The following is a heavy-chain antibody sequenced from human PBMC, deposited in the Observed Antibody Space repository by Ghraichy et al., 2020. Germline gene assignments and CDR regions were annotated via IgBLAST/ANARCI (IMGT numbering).Heavy chain of an antibody. CDR1: GYTFTELF. V-gene: IGHV1-24*01. CDR3: AADPRLAGTWYYYYVMDV. Sequence: ASVKVSCKVSGYTFTELFMYWVRQAPGKGLEWMGGFDPEDGETIYAQDFQGRVTLTEDTTTDTAYMELSSLRSEDTAVYFCAADPRLAGTWYYYYVMDVWGQGTTVTVSS. CDR2: FDPEDGET. D-gene: IGHD3-3*02. J-gene: IGHJ6*02.